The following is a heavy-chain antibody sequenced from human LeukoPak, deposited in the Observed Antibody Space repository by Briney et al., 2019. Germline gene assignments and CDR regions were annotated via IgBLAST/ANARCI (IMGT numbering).Heavy chain of an antibody. D-gene: IGHD6-13*01. CDR3: ARKGAAAGTVDY. CDR1: GGSISSYY. V-gene: IGHV4-59*12. Sequence: SETLSLTCTVSGGSISSYYWSWIRQPPGKGLEWIGYIYYSGSTNYSPSLKSRVTISVDTSKNQFSLKLSSVTAADTAVYYCARKGAAAGTVDYWGQGTLVTVSS. J-gene: IGHJ4*02. CDR2: IYYSGST.